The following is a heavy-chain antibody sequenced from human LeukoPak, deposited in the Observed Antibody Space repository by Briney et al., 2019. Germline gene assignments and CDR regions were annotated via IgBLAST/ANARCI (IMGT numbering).Heavy chain of an antibody. CDR3: ARYSGSYGY. D-gene: IGHD1-26*01. CDR2: ISAYNGNT. J-gene: IGHJ4*02. CDR1: GGTKYYG. V-gene: IGHV1-18*01. Sequence: ASVKVSCKVSGGTKYYGISWVRQAPGQGLEWMGWISAYNGNTNYAQKLQGRVTMTTDTSTSTAYMELRSLRSDDTAVYYCARYSGSYGYWGQGTLVTVSS.